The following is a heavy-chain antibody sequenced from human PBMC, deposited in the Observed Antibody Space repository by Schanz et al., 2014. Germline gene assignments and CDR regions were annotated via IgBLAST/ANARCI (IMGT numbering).Heavy chain of an antibody. V-gene: IGHV3-48*04. D-gene: IGHD5-18*01. J-gene: IGHJ3*02. CDR1: GFTFSTHA. Sequence: EVQLVESGGGVVQPGRSLRLSCAASGFTFSTHAMHWVRQAPGKGLEWVSYISSSSSTRYYADSVKGRFTISRDNAKNSLYLQMNGLRAEDTAVYYCARVALPGYSSPRDAFDIWGQGTMVTVSS. CDR2: ISSSSSTR. CDR3: ARVALPGYSSPRDAFDI.